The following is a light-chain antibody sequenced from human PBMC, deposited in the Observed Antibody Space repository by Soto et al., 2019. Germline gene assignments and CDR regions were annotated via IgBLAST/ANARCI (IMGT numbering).Light chain of an antibody. Sequence: QSVLTQPPSASGTPGQRVTISCSGSSSNFGSNTVNWYQQLPGTAPKLLIYCNNQWPSGVPDRFSGSKSGTSASLAISGLQSEDEADYYCCSYTSSTTPLFGGGTKLTVL. CDR1: SSNFGSNT. J-gene: IGLJ2*01. CDR2: CNN. V-gene: IGLV1-44*01. CDR3: CSYTSSTTPL.